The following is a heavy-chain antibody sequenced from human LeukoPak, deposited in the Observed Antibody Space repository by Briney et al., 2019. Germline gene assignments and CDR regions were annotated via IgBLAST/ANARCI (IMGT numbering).Heavy chain of an antibody. D-gene: IGHD3-10*01. Sequence: ASVKVSCKASGYTFTGYYMQWVRQAPGQGLEWMGRINPNSGGTNYAQKFQGRVTMSRDTSFRSAYMELSRLRSDDTAVYYCATGGAYYASGSYLYWGQGTLVTVSS. CDR1: GYTFTGYY. CDR3: ATGGAYYASGSYLY. CDR2: INPNSGGT. V-gene: IGHV1-2*06. J-gene: IGHJ4*02.